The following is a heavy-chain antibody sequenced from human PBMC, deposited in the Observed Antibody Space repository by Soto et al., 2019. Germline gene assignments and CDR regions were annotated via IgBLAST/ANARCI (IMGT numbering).Heavy chain of an antibody. Sequence: QVQLVQFGAEVKKPGASVKVSCKASGYTFTDFYMHWVRQAPGQGLEWLGWINPYTGGTNYAQKFQDRVTMTRDTSISTAYLDLSRLTSDDTAVYYCARDPIGGGAPYYCDYWGQGTLVTASS. J-gene: IGHJ4*02. V-gene: IGHV1-2*02. CDR3: ARDPIGGGAPYYCDY. CDR1: GYTFTDFY. CDR2: INPYTGGT. D-gene: IGHD3-16*01.